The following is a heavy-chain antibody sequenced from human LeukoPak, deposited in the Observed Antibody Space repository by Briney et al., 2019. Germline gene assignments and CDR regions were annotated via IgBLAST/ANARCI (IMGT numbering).Heavy chain of an antibody. CDR3: AKDLVTGSLDY. CDR1: AFTFSNYW. Sequence: GGSLRLSCEASAFTFSNYWMHWVRQAPGKGLEWVSSISGSGGSTYYADSVKGRFTISRDNSKNTLYLQMNSLRAKDTAVYYCAKDLVTGSLDYWGQGTLVTVSS. V-gene: IGHV3-23*01. CDR2: ISGSGGST. J-gene: IGHJ4*02. D-gene: IGHD3-10*01.